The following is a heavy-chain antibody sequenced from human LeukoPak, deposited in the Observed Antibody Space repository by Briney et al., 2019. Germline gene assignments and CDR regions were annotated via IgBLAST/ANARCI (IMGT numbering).Heavy chain of an antibody. CDR2: INTNTGNP. CDR3: ARDRDGSNRDAFDI. CDR1: GYSFTGYA. V-gene: IGHV7-4-1*02. Sequence: GASVKVSCKTSGYSFTGYAMNWVRQAPGQGLEWMGWINTNTGNPTYAQGSTGRFVFSLDTSVTTAYLQISSLKTEDTAVYYCARDRDGSNRDAFDIWGQGTMVTVSS. J-gene: IGHJ3*02. D-gene: IGHD4-11*01.